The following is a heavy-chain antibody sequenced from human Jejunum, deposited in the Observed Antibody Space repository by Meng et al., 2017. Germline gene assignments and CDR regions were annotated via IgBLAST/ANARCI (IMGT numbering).Heavy chain of an antibody. CDR3: ASASSYSSYYD. CDR2: ISDDGSSK. D-gene: IGHD6-19*01. V-gene: IGHV3-30*01. Sequence: QVQLVESGGGVVQPGRSLRLSCAVSGFTFRTYTLQWVRQAPGMGLEWVAVISDDGSSKYYAASVKGRFTISRDSSKNTMYVQMDRLRADDTTVYYCASASSYSSYYDWGQGTLVTVSS. J-gene: IGHJ4*02. CDR1: GFTFRTYT.